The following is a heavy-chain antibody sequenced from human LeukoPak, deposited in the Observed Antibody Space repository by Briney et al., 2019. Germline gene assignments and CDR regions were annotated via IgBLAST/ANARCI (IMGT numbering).Heavy chain of an antibody. CDR1: GGSISSGGYY. D-gene: IGHD3-22*01. CDR3: ARSHSIRHYDSKRGAFDI. V-gene: IGHV4-31*03. CDR2: IYYSGST. J-gene: IGHJ3*02. Sequence: SQTLSLTCTVSGGSISSGGYYWSWIRQHPGKGLEWIGYIYYSGSTYYNPSLKSRVAISVDTSKNQFSLKLSSVTAADTAVYYCARSHSIRHYDSKRGAFDIWGQGTMVTVSS.